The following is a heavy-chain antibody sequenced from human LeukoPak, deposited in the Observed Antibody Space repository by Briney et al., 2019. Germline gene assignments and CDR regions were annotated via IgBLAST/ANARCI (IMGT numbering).Heavy chain of an antibody. CDR2: IYCGGST. D-gene: IGHD3-10*01. J-gene: IGHJ4*02. CDR1: GFTVSSNY. V-gene: IGHV3-66*01. CDR3: ARWGSGSYYLSPFDY. Sequence: GGSLRLSCAASGFTVSSNYMSWVRQAPGKGLEWVSVIYCGGSTYYADSVKGRFAISRDNSKNTLYLQMNSLRAEDTAVYYCARWGSGSYYLSPFDYWGQGTLVTVSS.